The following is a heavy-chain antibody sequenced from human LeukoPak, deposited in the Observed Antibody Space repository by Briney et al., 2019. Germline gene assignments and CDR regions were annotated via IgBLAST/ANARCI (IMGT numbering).Heavy chain of an antibody. CDR1: GITFSDYS. V-gene: IGHV3-69-1*01. J-gene: IGHJ6*03. Sequence: RSGGSLRLSCTASGITFSDYSMNWVRQAPGKGLEWVSYISSSSTTYYADSVRGRFTISRDNAKNSLYLQMSSLRAEDSAVYYCASFTVVGSYYYYMGVWGNGTTVTVSS. CDR2: ISSSSTT. CDR3: ASFTVVGSYYYYMGV. D-gene: IGHD3-10*01.